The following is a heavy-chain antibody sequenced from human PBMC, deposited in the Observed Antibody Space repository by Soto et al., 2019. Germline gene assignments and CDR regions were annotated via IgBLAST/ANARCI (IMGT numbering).Heavy chain of an antibody. D-gene: IGHD6-19*01. CDR2: IYYSGST. CDR1: GGSISSYY. Sequence: SSETLSLTCTVSGGSISSYYWSWIRQPPGKGLEWIGYIYYSGSTNYNPSLKSRVTISVDTSKNQFSLKLSSVTAADTAVYYCARDKVIAVAGTEGPNYYYYGMDVWGQGTTVTVSS. CDR3: ARDKVIAVAGTEGPNYYYYGMDV. V-gene: IGHV4-59*01. J-gene: IGHJ6*02.